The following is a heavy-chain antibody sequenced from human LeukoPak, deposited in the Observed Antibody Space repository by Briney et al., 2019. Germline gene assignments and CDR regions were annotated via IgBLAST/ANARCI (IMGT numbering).Heavy chain of an antibody. CDR3: AREAPLLSDAFDI. J-gene: IGHJ3*02. Sequence: SVKVSCKASGGTFSSYAISWVRQAPGQGLEWMGGIIPIFGTANYAQKFQGRATITADESTSTAYMELSSLRSEDTAVYYCAREAPLLSDAFDIWGQGTMVTVSS. D-gene: IGHD2-21*01. CDR2: IIPIFGTA. CDR1: GGTFSSYA. V-gene: IGHV1-69*13.